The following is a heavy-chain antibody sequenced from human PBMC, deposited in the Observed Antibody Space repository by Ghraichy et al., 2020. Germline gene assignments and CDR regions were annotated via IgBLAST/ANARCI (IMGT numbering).Heavy chain of an antibody. CDR3: AREQVVPAAKDPFDI. CDR1: GFTVSSNY. CDR2: IYSGGST. D-gene: IGHD2-2*01. V-gene: IGHV3-53*01. J-gene: IGHJ3*02. Sequence: GGSLRLSCAASGFTVSSNYMSWVRQAPGKGLEWVLVIYSGGSTYYADSVKGRFTISRDNSKNTLYLQMNSLRAEDTAVYYCAREQVVPAAKDPFDIWGQGTIVTVSS.